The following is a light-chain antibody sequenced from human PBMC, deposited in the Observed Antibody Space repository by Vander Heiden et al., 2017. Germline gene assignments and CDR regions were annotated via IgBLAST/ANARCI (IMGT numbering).Light chain of an antibody. CDR3: SSYTSSRTWV. CDR2: DVS. CDR1: SSDVGAYKY. Sequence: QSALAQPASVPGSLGQSIPIPCTGTSSDVGAYKYVSWYQQHPGTAPKLIIYDVSKRPSGVSNRFSGSKSGYAASLTISGLQAEDEADYYCSSYTSSRTWVFGGGTKLTVL. J-gene: IGLJ2*01. V-gene: IGLV2-14*03.